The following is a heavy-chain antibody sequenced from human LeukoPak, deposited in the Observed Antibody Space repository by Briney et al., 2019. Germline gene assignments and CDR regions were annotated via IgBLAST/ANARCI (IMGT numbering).Heavy chain of an antibody. CDR1: GGSISSYY. J-gene: IGHJ4*02. CDR3: ARYYYDSSGYYEDY. CDR2: IYYSGST. D-gene: IGHD3-22*01. Sequence: SETLSLTCTVSGGSISSYYWSWIRQPPGKGLEWIGHIYYSGSTNYNPSLKSRVTISVDTSKNQFSLKLSSETAADTAVYYCARYYYDSSGYYEDYWGQGTLVTVSS. V-gene: IGHV4-59*01.